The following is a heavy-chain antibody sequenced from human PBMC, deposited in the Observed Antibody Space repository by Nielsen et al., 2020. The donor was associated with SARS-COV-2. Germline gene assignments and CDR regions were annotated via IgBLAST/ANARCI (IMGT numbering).Heavy chain of an antibody. CDR3: ARDFGYKYGYYYYYYMDV. D-gene: IGHD5-18*01. Sequence: WIRQPPGKGLERVSSISGSSSYIYYADSVKGRFTISRDNAKSSLYLQMNSLRAEDTAVYYCARDFGYKYGYYYYYYMDVWGKGTTVTVSS. V-gene: IGHV3-21*01. J-gene: IGHJ6*03. CDR2: ISGSSSYI.